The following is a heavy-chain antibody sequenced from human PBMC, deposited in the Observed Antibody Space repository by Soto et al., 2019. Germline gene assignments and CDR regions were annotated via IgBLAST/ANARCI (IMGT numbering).Heavy chain of an antibody. V-gene: IGHV3-74*01. CDR3: ARGGILWYPRDPAAFDI. J-gene: IGHJ3*02. CDR2: INSDGSST. Sequence: QPGGSLRLSCAASGFTFSSYWMHWVRQAPGKGLVWVSRINSDGSSTSYADSVKGRFTISRDNAKNTLYLQMKSLRAEDTAVYYCARGGILWYPRDPAAFDIWGQGTMVTVSS. D-gene: IGHD2-21*01. CDR1: GFTFSSYW.